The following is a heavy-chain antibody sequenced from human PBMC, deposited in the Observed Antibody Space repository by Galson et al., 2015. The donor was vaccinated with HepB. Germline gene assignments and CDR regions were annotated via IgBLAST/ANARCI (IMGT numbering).Heavy chain of an antibody. CDR3: ARDRVEQWLENHFDY. Sequence: SLRLSCAASGFTFSTYPMHWVRQAPGKGLEWVAVISYDGSIKFYADSVKGRFTISRGNSKNTLYLQMNSLRTGDTALYYCARDRVEQWLENHFDYWGQGTLVTVSS. CDR1: GFTFSTYP. J-gene: IGHJ4*02. CDR2: ISYDGSIK. V-gene: IGHV3-30*03. D-gene: IGHD6-19*01.